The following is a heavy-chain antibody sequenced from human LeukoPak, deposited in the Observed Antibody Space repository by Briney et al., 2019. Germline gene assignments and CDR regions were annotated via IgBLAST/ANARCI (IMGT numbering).Heavy chain of an antibody. CDR2: IYYSGST. Sequence: SETLSLTCTVSGGSISSYYWGWIRQPPGKGLEWIGSIYYSGSTYYNPSLKSRVTMSVDTSKNQFSLKLSSVTAADTAVYYCASTTVLHFDYWGQGTLVTVSS. J-gene: IGHJ4*02. CDR1: GGSISSYY. CDR3: ASTTVLHFDY. V-gene: IGHV4-39*07. D-gene: IGHD4-17*01.